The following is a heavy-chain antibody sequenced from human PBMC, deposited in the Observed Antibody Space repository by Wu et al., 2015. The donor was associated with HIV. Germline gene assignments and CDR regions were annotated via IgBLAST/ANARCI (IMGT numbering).Heavy chain of an antibody. V-gene: IGHV1-2*02. D-gene: IGHD2-2*01. CDR2: INPDSGAT. Sequence: QVHLVQSGAEVKQPGASVKVSCKASGYTFTGHYIHWVRQAPGQGLEWMGWINPDSGATSYAQKFQGRVTMTRDTSNTTAYMELSSLSSDDTAVYYCARSGSPPSSSIIVLPAAYYNYYYYMDVWAKGTTVTVSS. CDR1: GYTFTGHY. J-gene: IGHJ6*03. CDR3: ARSGSPPSSSIIVLPAAYYNYYYYMDV.